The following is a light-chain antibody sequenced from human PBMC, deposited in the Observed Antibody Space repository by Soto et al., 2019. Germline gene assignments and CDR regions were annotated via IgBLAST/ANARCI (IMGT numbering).Light chain of an antibody. J-gene: IGKJ4*01. V-gene: IGKV3-15*01. CDR1: QSVSSN. CDR2: GAS. Sequence: EKALTQSPVTLSLSPGERATLSCRASQSVSSNLAWYQQRPGQAPRLLIYGASTRASGVPDRFSGSGSGTEFILTISSLQSEDSAVYYCQQYGSSPLTFGGGTKVDIK. CDR3: QQYGSSPLT.